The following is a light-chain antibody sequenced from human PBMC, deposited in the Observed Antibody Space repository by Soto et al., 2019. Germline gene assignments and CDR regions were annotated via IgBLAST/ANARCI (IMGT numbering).Light chain of an antibody. CDR3: QVWDSGSDHPV. Sequence: SYELTQPPSVSVAPGWTASLTCGGNNIGSFNVHWYQQRPGQAPVLVMYYDNDRPSGIPERFSGSNSRNTATLTISGVEAGDEAVYYCQVWDSGSDHPVFGGGTKLTVL. V-gene: IGLV3-21*04. CDR2: YDN. J-gene: IGLJ2*01. CDR1: NIGSFN.